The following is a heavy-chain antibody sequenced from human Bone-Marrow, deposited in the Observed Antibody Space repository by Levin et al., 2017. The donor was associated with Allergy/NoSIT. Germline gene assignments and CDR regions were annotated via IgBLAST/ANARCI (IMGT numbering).Heavy chain of an antibody. Sequence: GGSLRLSCAASGFTFSNYGMTWVRQAPGKGLEWVANIKQDGTEKNYMDSVKGRFTISRDNANNALHLQMSSLRVEDTAVYFCARKYSSAWCFDYWGQGILVAVSS. CDR1: GFTFSNYG. CDR2: IKQDGTEK. D-gene: IGHD6-19*01. CDR3: ARKYSSAWCFDY. J-gene: IGHJ4*02. V-gene: IGHV3-7*01.